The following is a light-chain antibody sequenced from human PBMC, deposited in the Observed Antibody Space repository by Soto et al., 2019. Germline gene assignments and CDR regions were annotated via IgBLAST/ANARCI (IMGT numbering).Light chain of an antibody. J-gene: IGKJ4*01. CDR3: QQYDNLPLT. CDR1: QDIKKY. V-gene: IGKV1-33*01. CDR2: GAS. Sequence: EIQMTQSPSSLSASVGDRVTITCQASQDIKKYLNWYQQTPGKAPKLLIYGASSLKIGVPSRFSAGGSGTDFTFTISGLQPEDIATYFCQQYDNLPLTFGGGTKVEI.